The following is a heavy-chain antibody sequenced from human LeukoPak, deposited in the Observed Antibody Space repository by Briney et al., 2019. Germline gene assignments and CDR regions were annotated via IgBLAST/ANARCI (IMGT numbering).Heavy chain of an antibody. CDR3: ARDGIVRAGDAFDI. Sequence: SETLSLTCSVSGGSISGRRYYWGWIRQPPGRGLEWIGSIHYDGATYYNPSLKSRVTMSVDTSKNQVSLKLRSGTAADTAVYYCARDGIVRAGDAFDIWGQGTMVTVSS. CDR2: IHYDGAT. CDR1: GGSISGRRYY. J-gene: IGHJ3*02. D-gene: IGHD2/OR15-2a*01. V-gene: IGHV4-39*02.